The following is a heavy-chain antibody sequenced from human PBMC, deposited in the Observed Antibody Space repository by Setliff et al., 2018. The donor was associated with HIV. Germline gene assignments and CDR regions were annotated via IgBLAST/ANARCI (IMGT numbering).Heavy chain of an antibody. CDR1: GFIFNDYY. J-gene: IGHJ4*02. V-gene: IGHV3-11*06. CDR3: VKPYTGYYYDGSVYDDF. CDR2: ISASSSYT. Sequence: GGSLRLSCAASGFIFNDYYMNWIRQAPGKGLEWVSYISASSSYTSYADSVKGRFIISRDTSKNTLYLQMSSLRPDDTAIYYCVKPYTGYYYDGSVYDDFWGQGTLVTVSS. D-gene: IGHD3-22*01.